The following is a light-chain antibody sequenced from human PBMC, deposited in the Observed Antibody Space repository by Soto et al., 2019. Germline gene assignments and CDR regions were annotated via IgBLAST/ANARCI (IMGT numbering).Light chain of an antibody. CDR3: QQRSNWSSIS. V-gene: IGKV3-11*01. CDR2: DAS. Sequence: EIVLTQSPATLSLSPGERATLSCRASQSVSSYLAWYQHKPGQAPRLLIYDASTRATDIPARFSGSGSGTDFTLTISSLESEDSAIYYCQQRSNWSSISFGQGTRLEIK. J-gene: IGKJ5*01. CDR1: QSVSSY.